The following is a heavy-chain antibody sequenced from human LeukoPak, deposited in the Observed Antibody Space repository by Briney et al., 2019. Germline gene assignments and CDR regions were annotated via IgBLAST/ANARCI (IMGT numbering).Heavy chain of an antibody. Sequence: SETLSLTCTVSGGSINSNYWGWVRQPAGRGLEWIGRIYTNTGTTNYSPSLKGRLTMSVDTSKNQFSLNLRSVTAADTAVYYCGRQGYTASYFLDYWSQGTLVTVSS. V-gene: IGHV4-4*07. J-gene: IGHJ4*02. D-gene: IGHD1-26*01. CDR3: GRQGYTASYFLDY. CDR2: IYTNTGTT. CDR1: GGSINSNY.